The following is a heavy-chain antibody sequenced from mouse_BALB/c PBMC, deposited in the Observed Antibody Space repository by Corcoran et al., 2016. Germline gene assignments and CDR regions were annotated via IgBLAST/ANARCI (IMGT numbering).Heavy chain of an antibody. Sequence: QIQLVQSGPELKKPGETVKISCKASGYTFTNYGMNWVKQAPGKGLKWMGWINTYTGEPTYADDFKGRFAFSLETSASTAYLQINNLKNEDTATYFCARWSHYYGSSYWYFDVWGAGTTVTVSS. D-gene: IGHD1-1*01. CDR2: INTYTGEP. CDR1: GYTFTNYG. CDR3: ARWSHYYGSSYWYFDV. V-gene: IGHV9-3-1*01. J-gene: IGHJ1*01.